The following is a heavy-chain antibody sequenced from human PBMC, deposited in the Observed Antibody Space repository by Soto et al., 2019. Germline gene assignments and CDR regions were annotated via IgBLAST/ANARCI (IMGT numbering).Heavy chain of an antibody. CDR1: GFTFSSYA. D-gene: IGHD3-3*01. V-gene: IGHV3-23*01. J-gene: IGHJ6*03. CDR2: ISGSGGST. CDR3: AASGVVHRDYYYYMDV. Sequence: GGSLRLSCAASGFTFSSYAMSWVRQAPGKGLEWVSAISGSGGSTYYADSVKGRFTISRDNSKNTLYLQMNSLRAEDTAVYYCAASGVVHRDYYYYMDVWGKGTTVTVSS.